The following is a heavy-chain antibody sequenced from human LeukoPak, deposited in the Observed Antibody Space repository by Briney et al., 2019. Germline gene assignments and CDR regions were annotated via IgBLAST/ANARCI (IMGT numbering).Heavy chain of an antibody. CDR1: GFVYEEST. Sequence: PPGGSLRLTCAASGFVYEESTMHWVRQAPGKGLEWVSLINWDGGTTHYAGSVKGRFTISRDNSKNSLYLQLNSLTSDDTALYYCATGDEDSPMNFYHWGQGTLVTVSS. CDR2: INWDGGTT. V-gene: IGHV3-43*01. CDR3: ATGDEDSPMNFYH. J-gene: IGHJ4*02. D-gene: IGHD5-18*01.